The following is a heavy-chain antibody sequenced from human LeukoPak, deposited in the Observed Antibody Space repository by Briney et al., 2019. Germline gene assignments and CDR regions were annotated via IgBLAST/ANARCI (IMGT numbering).Heavy chain of an antibody. D-gene: IGHD1-1*01. Sequence: GGSLRLSCAASGFTFRSYGIHWVRQAPGKGLAGVAFIRSDGSDKFYADSVKGRFTISRDNSKNTVYLQMNSLRLEDAAMYYCAKELDLDGTTFFFDRWGQGALVTVSS. CDR1: GFTFRSYG. V-gene: IGHV3-30*02. CDR2: IRSDGSDK. CDR3: AKELDLDGTTFFFDR. J-gene: IGHJ4*02.